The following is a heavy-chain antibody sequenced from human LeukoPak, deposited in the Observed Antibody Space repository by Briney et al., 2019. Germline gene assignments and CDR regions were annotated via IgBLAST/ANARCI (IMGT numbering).Heavy chain of an antibody. CDR1: GGSISNYF. CDR2: FFQSGSA. CDR3: ARAGGYSGYGSFDY. D-gene: IGHD5-12*01. V-gene: IGHV4-59*08. Sequence: SETLSLTCTVSGGSISNYFWNWIRQPPGKGLEWIGYFFQSGSAKYNPSLKSRVTLSADTSKNQVSLKLNSVTAADTAVYFCARAGGYSGYGSFDYWGQGILFPVSS. J-gene: IGHJ4*02.